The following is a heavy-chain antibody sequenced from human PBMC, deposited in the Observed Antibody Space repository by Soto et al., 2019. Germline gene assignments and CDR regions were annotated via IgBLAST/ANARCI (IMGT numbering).Heavy chain of an antibody. J-gene: IGHJ4*01. CDR1: GYSIRRGSY. CDR2: IYHGGTT. D-gene: IGHD6-19*01. CDR3: ARVHVMVVAGSTFDY. Sequence: SETLSLTCTVSGYSIRRGSYWAWIRQPPGKGPEWIASIYHGGTTFYNPSLKSRITISVDTSNNQFSLKLTSVTAEDTAVYYCARVHVMVVAGSTFDYWGHGTLVTVPQ. V-gene: IGHV4-38-2*02.